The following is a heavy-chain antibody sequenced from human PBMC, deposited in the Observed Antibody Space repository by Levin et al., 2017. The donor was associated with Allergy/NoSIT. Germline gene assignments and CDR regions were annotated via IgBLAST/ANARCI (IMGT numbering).Heavy chain of an antibody. D-gene: IGHD3-22*01. Sequence: GESLKISCKASRYIFSDYFIHWVRQAPGQGLEWMGWINPHSGDTKYPQEFQGRVTMTRDTSISTAYMELTRLTSDDTAVYYCARDLYNDDSVFGYWGQGTLVNVFS. CDR3: ARDLYNDDSVFGY. J-gene: IGHJ4*02. V-gene: IGHV1-2*02. CDR1: RYIFSDYF. CDR2: INPHSGDT.